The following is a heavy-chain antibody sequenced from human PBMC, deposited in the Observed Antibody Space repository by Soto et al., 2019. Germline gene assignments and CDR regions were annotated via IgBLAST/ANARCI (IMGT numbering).Heavy chain of an antibody. V-gene: IGHV3-74*01. CDR2: IDSDGSTT. CDR3: ARPGYSNYGPGVDV. Sequence: GGSLRLSCAASGFTFSVYWMHWVRQAPGKGLVWVSRIDSDGSTTSYADSVKGRFTISRDNAKSTLYLQMNSLRAEDTAVYYCARPGYSNYGPGVDVWGQGTTVTVSS. D-gene: IGHD4-4*01. CDR1: GFTFSVYW. J-gene: IGHJ6*02.